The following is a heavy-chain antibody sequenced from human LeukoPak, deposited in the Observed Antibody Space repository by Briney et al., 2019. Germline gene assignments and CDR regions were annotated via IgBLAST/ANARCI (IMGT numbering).Heavy chain of an antibody. D-gene: IGHD3-3*01. J-gene: IGHJ3*02. CDR2: IYYSGST. CDR1: GGSISSYY. V-gene: IGHV4-59*08. CDR3: ARSDLYYDFWSGYHSTHDAFDI. Sequence: SETLSLTCTVSGGSISSYYWSWIRQPPGKGLEWIGYIYYSGSTNYNPSLKSRVTISVDTSKNQFSLKLSSVTAADTAVCYCARSDLYYDFWSGYHSTHDAFDIWGQGTMVTVSS.